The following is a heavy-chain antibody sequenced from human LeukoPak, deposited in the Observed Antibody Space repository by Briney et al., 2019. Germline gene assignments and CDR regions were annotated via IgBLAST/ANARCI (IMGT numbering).Heavy chain of an antibody. CDR3: ARDPGAAVYNLWS. CDR1: GLTVSNSY. Sequence: GVCLRLSCAVSGLTVSNSYMIWVRQAPGKGLECVSLICSGGATSYADAVKGRFTISRDNSQNMLYLQMNSLRVEDTAVYYCARDPGAAVYNLWSWGQGTLVTVSS. V-gene: IGHV3-66*01. D-gene: IGHD3-10*01. CDR2: ICSGGAT. J-gene: IGHJ5*02.